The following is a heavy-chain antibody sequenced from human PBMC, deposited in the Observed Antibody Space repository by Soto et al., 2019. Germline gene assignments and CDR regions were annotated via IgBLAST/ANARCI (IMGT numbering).Heavy chain of an antibody. CDR3: ARDSPYASGRHRDEPYYDYGRDV. Sequence: QVQLVQSGAEVKKPGASVKVSCKASGYILTSYGISWVRQAPGQGLEWMGWISAYNGNTNYAQKVQGRVTMTTDTSTSVAYMELRSRRCDDTAVYYCARDSPYASGRHRDEPYYDYGRDVWGHGTTVTVSS. V-gene: IGHV1-18*01. D-gene: IGHD3-10*01. J-gene: IGHJ6*02. CDR2: ISAYNGNT. CDR1: GYILTSYG.